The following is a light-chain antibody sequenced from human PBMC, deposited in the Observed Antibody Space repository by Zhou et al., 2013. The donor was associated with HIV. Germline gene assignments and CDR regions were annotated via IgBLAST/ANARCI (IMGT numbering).Light chain of an antibody. CDR1: QSVSSN. Sequence: EVVMTQSPSTLSVSPGERATLSCWASQSVSSNLAWYQQKPGQAPRLLIFDTSTRATGVPDRFRGSGSGTDFTLTITRLEAEDFAVYYCQQYATLPRTFGQGTRLDI. CDR2: DTS. J-gene: IGKJ5*01. CDR3: QQYATLPRT. V-gene: IGKV3-20*01.